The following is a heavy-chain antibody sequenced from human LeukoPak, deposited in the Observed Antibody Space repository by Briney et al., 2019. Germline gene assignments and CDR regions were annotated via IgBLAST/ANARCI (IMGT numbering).Heavy chain of an antibody. D-gene: IGHD3-22*01. CDR2: THYSGST. Sequence: SETLSLTCTVSGGSIRSSNNYWGWIRQPPGKGLEWIGGTHYSGSTYYYPSLKSRVTISVDTSKNQFSLKLSSVTVADTAVYYCARDVRDSSGYYLRAFGYWGQGTLVTVPS. CDR1: GGSIRSSNNY. J-gene: IGHJ4*02. V-gene: IGHV4-39*07. CDR3: ARDVRDSSGYYLRAFGY.